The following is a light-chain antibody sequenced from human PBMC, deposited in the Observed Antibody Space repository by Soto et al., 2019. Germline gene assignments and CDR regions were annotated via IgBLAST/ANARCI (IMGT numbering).Light chain of an antibody. J-gene: IGKJ3*01. CDR2: GAV. CDR3: QQLNNFPPFT. CDR1: QGISNY. V-gene: IGKV1-9*01. Sequence: IQLTQSPSSLSASIGDRVTFTCRASQGISNYLAWYQQKPGKAPKLLIYGAVTLQSGVPSRFSGSGSGTDFTLTISSLQPDDLATYYCQQLNNFPPFTFGPGTKVDLK.